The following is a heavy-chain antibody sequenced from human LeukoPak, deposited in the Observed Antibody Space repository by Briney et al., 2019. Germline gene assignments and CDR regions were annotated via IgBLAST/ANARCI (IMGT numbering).Heavy chain of an antibody. CDR2: ISGSGDNT. Sequence: GGSLRLSCAASGFTFSSYAMSWVRQAPGKGLEWVSAISGSGDNTLYAGSVKGRFTVSRGNSKNTLYLQMNSLRAEDTAVYYCAKSWYESRGLVDVFDIWGQGTMVTVSS. CDR1: GFTFSSYA. CDR3: AKSWYESRGLVDVFDI. D-gene: IGHD3-22*01. V-gene: IGHV3-23*01. J-gene: IGHJ3*02.